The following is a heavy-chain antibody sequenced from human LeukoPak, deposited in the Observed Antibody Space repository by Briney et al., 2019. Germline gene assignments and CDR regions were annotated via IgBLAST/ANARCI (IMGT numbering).Heavy chain of an antibody. Sequence: GGSLRLSCAASGFTFSSYAMHWVRQAPGKGLEWVALISYDGSNKYYADSVKGRFTISRDNSKNTLYLQMNSLRADDTAVYYCAREAWIVGALRPDYWSQGTLVTVSS. CDR2: ISYDGSNK. J-gene: IGHJ4*02. D-gene: IGHD1-26*01. CDR1: GFTFSSYA. V-gene: IGHV3-30-3*01. CDR3: AREAWIVGALRPDY.